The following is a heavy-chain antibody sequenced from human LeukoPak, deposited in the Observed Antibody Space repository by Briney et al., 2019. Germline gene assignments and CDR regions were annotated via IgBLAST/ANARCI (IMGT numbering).Heavy chain of an antibody. J-gene: IGHJ4*02. Sequence: GGSLRLSCAASGFTLSSYTMNWVRQAPGKGLEWVSSFSSSGRYIYYVDSVKGRFTISRDKAKNSLYLQMNSLRAEDTAVYYCVRDMSGVVAASTEEYWGQGTLVTVSS. D-gene: IGHD2-15*01. V-gene: IGHV3-21*01. CDR1: GFTLSSYT. CDR3: VRDMSGVVAASTEEY. CDR2: FSSSGRYI.